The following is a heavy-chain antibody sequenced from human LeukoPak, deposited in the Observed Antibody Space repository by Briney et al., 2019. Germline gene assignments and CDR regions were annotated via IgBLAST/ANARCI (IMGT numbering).Heavy chain of an antibody. CDR2: IYSGGST. CDR3: ARVPTSYCSGGSCYAYYYGMDV. V-gene: IGHV3-53*04. D-gene: IGHD2-15*01. Sequence: GGSLRLSCAASGFTVSSNYMSWVRQAPGKGLEWVSAIYSGGSTYYADSVKGRFTISRHNSKNTLYLQMNSLRAEDTAVYYCARVPTSYCSGGSCYAYYYGMDVWGQGTTVTVSS. CDR1: GFTVSSNY. J-gene: IGHJ6*02.